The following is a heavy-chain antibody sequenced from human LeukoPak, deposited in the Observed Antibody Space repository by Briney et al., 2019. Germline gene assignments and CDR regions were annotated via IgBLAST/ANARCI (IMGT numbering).Heavy chain of an antibody. J-gene: IGHJ5*02. CDR3: ARDPGIAAAANNWFDP. Sequence: GGSLRLSCAASGFTFSSYAMHWVRQAPGKGLEWVAVISYDGSNKYYADSVKGRFTISRDNSKNTLYLQMNSRRAEDTAVYYCARDPGIAAAANNWFDPWGQGTLVTVSS. D-gene: IGHD6-13*01. CDR2: ISYDGSNK. CDR1: GFTFSSYA. V-gene: IGHV3-30-3*01.